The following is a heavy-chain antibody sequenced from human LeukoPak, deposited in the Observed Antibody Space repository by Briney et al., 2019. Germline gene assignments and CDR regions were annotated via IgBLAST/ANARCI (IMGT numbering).Heavy chain of an antibody. J-gene: IGHJ4*02. V-gene: IGHV1-69*13. CDR1: GGTFSSYA. D-gene: IGHD3-22*01. CDR2: IIPIFGTA. Sequence: SVKVSCKASGGTFSSYAISWVRQAPGQGLEWMGGIIPIFGTANYAQKFQGRVTITADESTSTAYMELSSLRSEDTAVYYCAIPERNYYDSSGYPTYYFDYWGQGTLVTVSS. CDR3: AIPERNYYDSSGYPTYYFDY.